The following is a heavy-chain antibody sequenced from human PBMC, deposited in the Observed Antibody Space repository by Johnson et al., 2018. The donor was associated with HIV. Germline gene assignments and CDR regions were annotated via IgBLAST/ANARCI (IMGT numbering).Heavy chain of an antibody. Sequence: QVQLVESGGGLVQPGGSLRLSCAASGFTFSSYAMHWVRQAPGKGLEWVAFIRNDGSNKYYADSVKGRFTISRDNSKNTVYMQMNSLRVEDTAVYYCTTRRVVGATPTPDDAFDIWGQGTMVTVSS. CDR2: IRNDGSNK. CDR1: GFTFSSYA. J-gene: IGHJ3*02. V-gene: IGHV3-30*02. D-gene: IGHD1-26*01. CDR3: TTRRVVGATPTPDDAFDI.